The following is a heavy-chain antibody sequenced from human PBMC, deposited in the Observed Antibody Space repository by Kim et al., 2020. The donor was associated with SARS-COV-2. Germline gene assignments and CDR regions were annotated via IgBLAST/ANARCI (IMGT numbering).Heavy chain of an antibody. Sequence: VKGRFTVSRENSKKTLDLQMNSLRAEDTAVYYCARGGYGIVGALAGFDPWGQGTLVTVSS. J-gene: IGHJ5*02. V-gene: IGHV3-30*07. CDR3: ARGGYGIVGALAGFDP. D-gene: IGHD1-26*01.